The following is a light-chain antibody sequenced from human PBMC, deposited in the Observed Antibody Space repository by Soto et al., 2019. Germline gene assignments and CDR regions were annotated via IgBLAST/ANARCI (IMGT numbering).Light chain of an antibody. CDR2: EDD. CDR1: SGSIASNF. Sequence: NFMLTQPHSVSESPGKTVTISCTRSSGSIASNFVQWYQQRPGSAPTTVIYEDDQRPSGVPGRFSGPIDRSSNSASLTISGLKTEDEADYYCQSYNNIIGVFGGGTKLTVL. V-gene: IGLV6-57*04. CDR3: QSYNNIIGV. J-gene: IGLJ2*01.